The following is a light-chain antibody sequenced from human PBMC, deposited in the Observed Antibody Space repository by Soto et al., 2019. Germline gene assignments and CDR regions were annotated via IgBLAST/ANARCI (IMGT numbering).Light chain of an antibody. CDR3: QQYGSSPWT. CDR2: GAS. J-gene: IGKJ1*01. CDR1: QTIRSNY. Sequence: ETVLTQSPATLSLSPGDRATLSCRASQTIRSNYLAWYRQTPGQAPRLLIYGASNRATGIADRFSGSGSGTDFTLIISRLEPEDFALYYCQQYGSSPWTFGQGTKVEIK. V-gene: IGKV3-20*01.